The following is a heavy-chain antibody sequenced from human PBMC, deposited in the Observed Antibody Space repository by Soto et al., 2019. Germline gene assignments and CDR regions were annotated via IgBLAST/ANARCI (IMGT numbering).Heavy chain of an antibody. CDR2: IYYSGST. J-gene: IGHJ5*02. Sequence: SSETLSLTCTVSGGSISSYYWSWIRQPPGKGLEWIGYIYYSGSTNYNPSLKSRVTISVDTSKNQFSLKLSSVTAADTAVYYCARQVIVAPYYWFDPWGQGTLVTVSS. CDR1: GGSISSYY. CDR3: ARQVIVAPYYWFDP. D-gene: IGHD5-12*01. V-gene: IGHV4-59*08.